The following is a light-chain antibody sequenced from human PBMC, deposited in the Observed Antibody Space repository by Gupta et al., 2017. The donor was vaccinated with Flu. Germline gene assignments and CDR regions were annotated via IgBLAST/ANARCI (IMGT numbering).Light chain of an antibody. CDR3: QSYDISLSASV. Sequence: QSVLTQPPSVSGVPGQRVTIYCTGSSSNIWAGSDVHWYKQLPGTAPKLLIYGDRYRPSGVPDRFSGSKSGTSASLAITGLQAEDEADYYCQSYDISLSASVFGGGTRLTVL. V-gene: IGLV1-40*01. J-gene: IGLJ3*02. CDR1: SSNIWAGSD. CDR2: GDR.